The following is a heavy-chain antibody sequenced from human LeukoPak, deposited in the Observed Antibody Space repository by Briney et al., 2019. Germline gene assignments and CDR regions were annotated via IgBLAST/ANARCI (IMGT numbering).Heavy chain of an antibody. Sequence: SETLSLTCTVSGGSISSYYWSWIRQPPGKGLEWIGYIYYSGSTNYNPSLKSRVTISVDTPKNQFSLKLSSVTAADTAVYYCARDNRMGATNWFDPWGQGTLVTVSS. CDR2: IYYSGST. D-gene: IGHD1-26*01. CDR3: ARDNRMGATNWFDP. V-gene: IGHV4-59*01. J-gene: IGHJ5*02. CDR1: GGSISSYY.